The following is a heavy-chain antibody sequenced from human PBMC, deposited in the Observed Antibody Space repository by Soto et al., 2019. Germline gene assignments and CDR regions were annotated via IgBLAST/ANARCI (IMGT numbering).Heavy chain of an antibody. V-gene: IGHV3-48*01. Sequence: EVQLVESGGGLVQPGGSLRLSCAASGFTFNIYSMNWVRQAPGKGLEWVSYITSDTATIHYADSVRGRFTISRDNAENSLFLQMNSLRAEDTAAYYCARSVAGHFDYWGQGALVTVSS. CDR1: GFTFNIYS. CDR2: ITSDTATI. D-gene: IGHD6-19*01. CDR3: ARSVAGHFDY. J-gene: IGHJ4*02.